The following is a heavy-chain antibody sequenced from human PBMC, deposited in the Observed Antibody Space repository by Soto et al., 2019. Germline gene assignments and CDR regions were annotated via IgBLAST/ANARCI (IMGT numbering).Heavy chain of an antibody. CDR3: EREMGIAAAGSPLDY. J-gene: IGHJ4*02. D-gene: IGHD6-13*01. CDR1: GFTFSDYY. Sequence: PWGSLLVSCASSGFTFSDYYMGWIRQAPGKGLDWVSYISSSGSTIYYADSVKGRFTISRDNAKNSLYLQLNSLRAEDTAVYYCEREMGIAAAGSPLDYWGKGTLVTVSS. V-gene: IGHV3-11*01. CDR2: ISSSGSTI.